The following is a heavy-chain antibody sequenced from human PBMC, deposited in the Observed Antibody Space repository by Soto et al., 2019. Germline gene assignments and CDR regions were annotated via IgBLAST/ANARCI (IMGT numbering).Heavy chain of an antibody. CDR3: AKSKKAAIRGNLDY. CDR2: ISAAGANI. J-gene: IGHJ4*02. D-gene: IGHD2-15*01. Sequence: HPGGSLRLSCTVSGFSFSSFAMSWVRQAPGKGLEWISVISAAGANIYYADSVKGRFTISRDNSDNTLYLHMNGLGVDDTAEYYCAKSKKAAIRGNLDYWSQGVQVTVSS. CDR1: GFSFSSFA. V-gene: IGHV3-23*01.